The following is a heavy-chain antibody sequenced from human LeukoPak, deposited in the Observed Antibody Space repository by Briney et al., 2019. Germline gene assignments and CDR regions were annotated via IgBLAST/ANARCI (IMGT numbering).Heavy chain of an antibody. J-gene: IGHJ5*02. CDR2: IIPIFGTA. V-gene: IGHV1-69*13. CDR1: GYTFTSYG. D-gene: IGHD2-2*01. Sequence: SVKVSCKASGYTFTSYGISWVRQAPGQGLEWMGGIIPIFGTANYAQKFQGRVTITADESTSTAYMELSSLRSEDTAVYYCARVHCSSTSCYPWFDPWGQGTLVTVSS. CDR3: ARVHCSSTSCYPWFDP.